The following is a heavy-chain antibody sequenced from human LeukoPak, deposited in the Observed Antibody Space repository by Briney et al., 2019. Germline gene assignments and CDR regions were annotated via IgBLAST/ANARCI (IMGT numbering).Heavy chain of an antibody. V-gene: IGHV3-20*04. J-gene: IGHJ6*04. CDR1: GFIFDDHG. CDR2: INWSGGST. CDR3: AELGITMIGGV. Sequence: GGSLRLSCAASGFIFDDHGMNWVRQAPGKGLEWVSGINWSGGSTSYADSVKGRFTFSRDNAKNSLYLQMNSLRAEDTAVYYCAELGITMIGGVWGKGTTVTISS. D-gene: IGHD3-10*02.